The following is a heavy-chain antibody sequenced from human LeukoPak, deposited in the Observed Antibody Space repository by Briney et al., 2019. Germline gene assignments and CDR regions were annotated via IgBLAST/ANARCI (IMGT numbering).Heavy chain of an antibody. CDR3: ARDRNFRITMIVVVPGWFDP. Sequence: ASVKVSCKVSGYTLTELSMHWVRQAPGKGLEWMGGFDPEDGETIYAQKFQGRVTMTEDTSTDTAYMELSSLRSEDTAVYYCARDRNFRITMIVVVPGWFDPWGQGTLVTVSS. V-gene: IGHV1-24*01. CDR1: GYTLTELS. J-gene: IGHJ5*02. D-gene: IGHD3-22*01. CDR2: FDPEDGET.